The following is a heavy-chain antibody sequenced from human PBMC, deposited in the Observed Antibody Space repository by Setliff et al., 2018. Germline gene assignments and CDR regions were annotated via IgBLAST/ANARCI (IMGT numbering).Heavy chain of an antibody. D-gene: IGHD5-12*01. CDR3: VRGPGPSVVVAMPFDR. CDR1: GYNFITFG. V-gene: IGHV1-18*01. J-gene: IGHJ4*02. Sequence: ASVKVSCKTSGYNFITFGISWVRQAPGQGLEWMGWISPYNERTNYAEKFQGRVTMTTDTSTTTVYMEVASLRSDDTAVYYCVRGPGPSVVVAMPFDRWGQGTLVTVSS. CDR2: ISPYNERT.